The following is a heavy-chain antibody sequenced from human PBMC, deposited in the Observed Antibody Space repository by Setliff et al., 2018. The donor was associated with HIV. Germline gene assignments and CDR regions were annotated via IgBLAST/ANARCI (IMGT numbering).Heavy chain of an antibody. V-gene: IGHV3-7*01. CDR3: ARDLGFYDILTGTSEYY. CDR2: IKLDGSEK. D-gene: IGHD3-9*01. CDR1: RFPFSTYW. Sequence: PGVSLRLSCAASRFPFSTYWMSWVRQAPGKGLEWVANIKLDGSEKYYVDSLKGRFTISRDNAKNSLYLQMKSLRADDTAVYYCARDLGFYDILTGTSEYYWGQGTLVTVSS. J-gene: IGHJ4*02.